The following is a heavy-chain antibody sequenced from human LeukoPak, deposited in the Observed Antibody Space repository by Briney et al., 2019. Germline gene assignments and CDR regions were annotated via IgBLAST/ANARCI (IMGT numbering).Heavy chain of an antibody. D-gene: IGHD3-22*01. CDR2: IKQDGSEK. Sequence: SGGSLRLSCAASGFTFSSYWMSWVRQAPGKGLEWVANIKQDGSEKYYVDSVKGRFTISRDNAKNSLYLQMNSLRAEDTGVYYCARDYYDSSGYHVALPSYFDLWGRGTLVTVSS. CDR1: GFTFSSYW. CDR3: ARDYYDSSGYHVALPSYFDL. J-gene: IGHJ2*01. V-gene: IGHV3-7*01.